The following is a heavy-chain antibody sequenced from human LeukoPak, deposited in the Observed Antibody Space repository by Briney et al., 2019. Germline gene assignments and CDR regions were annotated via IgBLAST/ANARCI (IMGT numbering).Heavy chain of an antibody. CDR1: GGSISSYT. CDR3: AKQGGARQDYYMDV. J-gene: IGHJ6*03. D-gene: IGHD3-16*01. Sequence: SVKVSCRASGGSISSYTITWERQAPGQGLEWMGRIIPIFGTATYAQDFQGRVTITADIPSNTAYMEVNSLTSDDTAVYFCAKQGGARQDYYMDVWGNGTTVIVSS. CDR2: IIPIFGTA. V-gene: IGHV1-69*08.